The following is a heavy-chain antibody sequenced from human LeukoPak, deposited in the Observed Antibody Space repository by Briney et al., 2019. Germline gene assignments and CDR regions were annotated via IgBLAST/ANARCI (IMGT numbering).Heavy chain of an antibody. CDR1: GFTFSSYA. CDR2: ISYDGSNK. Sequence: GGSLRLSCAASGFTFSSYAMHWVRQAPGKGLEWVAVISYDGSNKYYADSVKGRFTISRDNSKNTLYLQMNSPRAEDTAVYYCARVRPIVVVVAATRGMDVWGQGTTVAVSS. J-gene: IGHJ6*02. V-gene: IGHV3-30*14. CDR3: ARVRPIVVVVAATRGMDV. D-gene: IGHD2-15*01.